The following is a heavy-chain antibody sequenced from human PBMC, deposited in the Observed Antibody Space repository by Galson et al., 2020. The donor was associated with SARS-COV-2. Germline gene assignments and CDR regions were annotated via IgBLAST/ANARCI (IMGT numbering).Heavy chain of an antibody. CDR1: GYTLTELS. CDR2: FDPEDGET. J-gene: IGHJ6*02. CDR3: ATLRVSTGTILHYYYGMDV. Sequence: ASVKVSCKVSGYTLTELSMHWVRQAPGKGLEWMGGFDPEDGETIYAQKFQGRVTMTEDTSTDTAYMELSSLRSEDTAVYYCATLRVSTGTILHYYYGMDVSGQGTTVTVSS. V-gene: IGHV1-24*01. D-gene: IGHD1-7*01.